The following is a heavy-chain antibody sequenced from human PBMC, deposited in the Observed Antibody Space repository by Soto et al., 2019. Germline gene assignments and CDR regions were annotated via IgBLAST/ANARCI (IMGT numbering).Heavy chain of an antibody. J-gene: IGHJ4*02. V-gene: IGHV3-11*01. CDR1: GLTFSDYY. CDR3: ARTYYDFWSGYPSFDY. CDR2: ISRSGSTI. Sequence: PGGTRRLSCAVSGLTFSDYYISWIRQAPGKGLEWVSYISRSGSTIYYADSVKGGFTISRVNAKNSLYLQMNSLRPEHPAVYYCARTYYDFWSGYPSFDYWGQGTLVTVS. D-gene: IGHD3-3*01.